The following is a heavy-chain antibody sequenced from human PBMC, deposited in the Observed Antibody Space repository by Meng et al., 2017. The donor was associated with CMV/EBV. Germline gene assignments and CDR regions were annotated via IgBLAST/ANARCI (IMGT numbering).Heavy chain of an antibody. CDR1: GYTFTGYY. V-gene: IGHV1-2*02. CDR3: AREGVGYCSSTSRYNGMDV. J-gene: IGHJ6*02. D-gene: IGHD2-2*02. CDR2: INPNSGGT. Sequence: ASVKVSCKASGYTFTGYYMHWVRQAPGQGLEWMGWINPNSGGTNYAQKFQGRVTMTRDTSISTAYMELSRLRSDDTAVYYCAREGVGYCSSTSRYNGMDVWGQGTTVTVSS.